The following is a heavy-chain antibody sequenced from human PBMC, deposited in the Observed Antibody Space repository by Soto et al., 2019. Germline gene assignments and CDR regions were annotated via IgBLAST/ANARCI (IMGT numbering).Heavy chain of an antibody. D-gene: IGHD2-2*01. CDR3: ARIQAPSTCSNTSCKGGFDC. J-gene: IGHJ4*02. CDR1: GYTFTGYY. CDR2: INPNSGGT. Sequence: EASVKVSCKASGYTFTGYYIPWVRQAPGQGLEWMVCINPNSGGTNYAQKFQGKVTMTRDTSSSTAYMELSRLRSDDTAVYYCARIQAPSTCSNTSCKGGFDCWGQGTLVTVSS. V-gene: IGHV1-2*02.